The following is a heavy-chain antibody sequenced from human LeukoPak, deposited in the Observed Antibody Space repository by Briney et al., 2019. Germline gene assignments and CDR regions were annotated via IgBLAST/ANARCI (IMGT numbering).Heavy chain of an antibody. V-gene: IGHV4-38-2*02. CDR2: IYHSGTT. CDR1: GYSLSSAYY. Sequence: PSETLSLTCSVSGYSLSSAYYWGWIRQPPGKGLEWIGSIYHSGTTYYNPSLKSRVTMSLDTSKNQFSLKLSSVTAADTAVYYCARVRGVKYCSGGSCYDYYYYYMDVWGKGTTVTVSS. J-gene: IGHJ6*03. CDR3: ARVRGVKYCSGGSCYDYYYYYMDV. D-gene: IGHD2-15*01.